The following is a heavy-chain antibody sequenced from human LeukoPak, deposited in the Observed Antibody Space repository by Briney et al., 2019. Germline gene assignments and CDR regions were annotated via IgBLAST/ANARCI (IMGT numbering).Heavy chain of an antibody. CDR1: GFTFSSYG. Sequence: GGSLRLSCAASGFTFSSYGMHWVRQAPGKGLEWVAFIRYDGSNKYYADSVKGRFTISRDNSKNTLYLQMNSLRAEDTAVYYCARVGYCSSTSCYAHMDVWGKGTTVTVSS. CDR2: IRYDGSNK. J-gene: IGHJ6*03. V-gene: IGHV3-30*02. CDR3: ARVGYCSSTSCYAHMDV. D-gene: IGHD2-2*01.